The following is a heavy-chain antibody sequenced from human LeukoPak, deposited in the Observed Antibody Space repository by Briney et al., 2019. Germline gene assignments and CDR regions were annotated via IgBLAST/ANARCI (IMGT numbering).Heavy chain of an antibody. D-gene: IGHD3-9*01. J-gene: IGHJ3*02. V-gene: IGHV4-59*08. CDR2: IYYSGST. CDR1: GGSISSYY. CDR3: ASHTFYDILLSDAFDI. Sequence: SETLSLTCTVSGGSISSYYWSWIRQPPGKGLEWIGYIYYSGSTNYNPSLKSRVTISVDTSKNQFSLKLSSVTAADTAVYYCASHTFYDILLSDAFDIWGQGTMVTVSS.